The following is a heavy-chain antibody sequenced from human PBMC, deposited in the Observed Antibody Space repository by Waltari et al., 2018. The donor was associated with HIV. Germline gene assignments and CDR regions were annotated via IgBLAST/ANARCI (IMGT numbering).Heavy chain of an antibody. Sequence: QVQVVQSGGGVVQPGRSLRLSCPASGLRFNDHGTHSVRQTPGKGLEWVALMSDDGSKRFYAESVRGRFVVSRDNSKKIFYLQMNSLRPDDTAVYFCARDSSRVLWFGESLPTWGQGTLVSVSP. V-gene: IGHV3-30*03. D-gene: IGHD3-10*01. J-gene: IGHJ4*02. CDR1: GLRFNDHG. CDR2: MSDDGSKR. CDR3: ARDSSRVLWFGESLPT.